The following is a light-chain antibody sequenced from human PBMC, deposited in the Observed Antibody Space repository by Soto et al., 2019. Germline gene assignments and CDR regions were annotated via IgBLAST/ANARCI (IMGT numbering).Light chain of an antibody. CDR3: QQRSSAYS. J-gene: IGKJ2*03. CDR1: QSVSSY. V-gene: IGKV3-11*01. CDR2: DGS. Sequence: EIVLTQSPATLSLSPGERATLSCRASQSVSSYLAWYQQKPGQAPRLLIYDGSNRATGIPARFSGSGSGTDFTLTIRSLEPEDFAVYYCQQRSSAYSFGQGTKLEIK.